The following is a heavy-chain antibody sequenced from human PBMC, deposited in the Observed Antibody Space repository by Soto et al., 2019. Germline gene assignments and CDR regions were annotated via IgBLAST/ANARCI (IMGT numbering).Heavy chain of an antibody. J-gene: IGHJ5*02. Sequence: SETLSLTCTVSGGSVSSGSYYWSWIRQPPGKGLEWIGYIYYSGSTNYNPSLKSRVTISVDTSKNQFSLKLSSVTAADTAVYYCARLEGSWFAPWGQGTLVTVSS. CDR1: GGSVSSGSYY. CDR2: IYYSGST. CDR3: ARLEGSWFAP. V-gene: IGHV4-61*01. D-gene: IGHD1-26*01.